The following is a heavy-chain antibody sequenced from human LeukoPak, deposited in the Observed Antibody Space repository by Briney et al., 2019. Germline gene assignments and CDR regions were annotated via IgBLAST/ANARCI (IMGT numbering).Heavy chain of an antibody. CDR2: ISSSTSYI. D-gene: IGHD3-22*01. CDR1: GFTLSGYS. J-gene: IGHJ4*02. V-gene: IGHV3-21*01. CDR3: ARDYYDSRRKFDY. Sequence: GGSLRLSCAAPGFTLSGYSMNWVRQAPGKGLEWVSSISSSTSYIFYADSVKGRFTISRDNAKNSLYLQMNSLRAEDTAVYYCARDYYDSRRKFDYWGQGTLVTVSS.